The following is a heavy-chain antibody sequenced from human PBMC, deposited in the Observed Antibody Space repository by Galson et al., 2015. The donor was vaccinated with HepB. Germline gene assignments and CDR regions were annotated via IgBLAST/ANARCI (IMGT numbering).Heavy chain of an antibody. CDR2: FDYSGST. V-gene: IGHV4-39*01. Sequence: LSLPCTVSGGSISSSPYYWGWIRQPPGKGLEWIGSFDYSGSTYYNPSLKSRVTISVDTSKNQFSLKLTSVTATDTTVYYCARHFDSLNVFDIWGQGTMVTVSS. CDR1: GGSISSSPYY. CDR3: ARHFDSLNVFDI. J-gene: IGHJ3*02. D-gene: IGHD3-22*01.